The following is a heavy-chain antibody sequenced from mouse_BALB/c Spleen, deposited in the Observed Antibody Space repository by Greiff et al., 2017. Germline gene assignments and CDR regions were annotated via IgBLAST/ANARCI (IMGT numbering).Heavy chain of an antibody. D-gene: IGHD1-1*01. V-gene: IGHV5-6-3*01. J-gene: IGHJ4*01. CDR3: ARITTVGAMDY. Sequence: EVMLVESGGGLVQPGGSLKLSCAASGFTFSSYGMSWVRQTPDKRLELVATINSNGGSTYYPDSVKGRFTISRDNAKNTLYLQMSSLKSEDTAMYYCARITTVGAMDYWGQGTSVTVSA. CDR2: INSNGGST. CDR1: GFTFSSYG.